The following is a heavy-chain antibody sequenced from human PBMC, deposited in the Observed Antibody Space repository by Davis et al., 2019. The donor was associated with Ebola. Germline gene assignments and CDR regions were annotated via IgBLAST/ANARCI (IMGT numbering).Heavy chain of an antibody. V-gene: IGHV3-30*04. D-gene: IGHD1-26*01. J-gene: IGHJ4*02. Sequence: PGGSLRLSCAASGFTFSSYAMHWVRQAPGKGLEWVAVISYDGSNKYYADSVKGRFTISRDNSKNTLYLQMNSPRAEDTAVYYCANFPGRGYFDYWGQGTLVTVSS. CDR3: ANFPGRGYFDY. CDR2: ISYDGSNK. CDR1: GFTFSSYA.